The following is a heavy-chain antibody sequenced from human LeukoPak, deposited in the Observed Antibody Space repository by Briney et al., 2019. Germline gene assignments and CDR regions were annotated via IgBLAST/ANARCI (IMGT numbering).Heavy chain of an antibody. V-gene: IGHV3-48*01. CDR2: ISSSSTTI. CDR3: AREFGS. Sequence: QAGGSLRLSCAASGFTFSSYAMSWVRQAPGKGLEWISYISSSSTTIYYADSVKGRFTISRDDAKNSLYLQMNSLRAEDTAVYYCAREFGSWGQGTLVTVSS. J-gene: IGHJ4*02. CDR1: GFTFSSYA.